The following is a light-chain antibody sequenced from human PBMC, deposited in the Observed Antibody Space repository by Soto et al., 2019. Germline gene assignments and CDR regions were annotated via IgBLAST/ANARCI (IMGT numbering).Light chain of an antibody. J-gene: IGKJ2*01. V-gene: IGKV1-33*01. CDR3: QQYDTPPYT. CDR1: QDISNY. Sequence: DIQMTQSPSSLSASVGDRVTITCQASQDISNYLNWYQQKPGKAPKLLIYEASNLETGVPSRFSGSGSETDFTFTISSLKPEDIATYYCQQYDTPPYTFGQGTKLEIK. CDR2: EAS.